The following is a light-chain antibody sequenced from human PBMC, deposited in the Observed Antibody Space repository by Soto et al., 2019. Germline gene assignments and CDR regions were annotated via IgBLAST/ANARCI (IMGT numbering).Light chain of an antibody. CDR2: EVT. J-gene: IGLJ1*01. V-gene: IGLV2-8*01. CDR1: SSDVGGYDY. Sequence: QSVLTQPPSASGSPGQSVTISCTGTSSDVGGYDYVSWYQQRPGKAPKLLIHEVTKRPSGVPDRFSGSKSGNTASLTVSGLQAEDEADYYCSSYAGRTIYVLGTGTKVTVL. CDR3: SSYAGRTIYV.